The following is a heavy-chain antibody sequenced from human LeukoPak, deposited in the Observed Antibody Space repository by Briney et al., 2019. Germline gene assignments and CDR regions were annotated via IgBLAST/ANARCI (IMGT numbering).Heavy chain of an antibody. CDR1: GGSISNYY. D-gene: IGHD1-26*01. Sequence: SETLSLTCTVSGGSISNYYWGWIRQPPGKGLEWIGSLYHSGSTYYNPSLKSRVTTSVDTSKNRFSLKLTSVTAADTAVYYCARELHSGSYYFDYWGQGTLVTVSS. CDR3: ARELHSGSYYFDY. J-gene: IGHJ4*02. CDR2: LYHSGST. V-gene: IGHV4-38-2*02.